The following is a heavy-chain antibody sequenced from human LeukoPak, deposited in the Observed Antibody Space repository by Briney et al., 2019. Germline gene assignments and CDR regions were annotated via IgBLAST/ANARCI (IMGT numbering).Heavy chain of an antibody. V-gene: IGHV4-59*01. J-gene: IGHJ4*02. Sequence: SVTLSLTCNVSAGSISDYYWTWIRQPPGEGLEWIGYIYYSGSTNYNPSLKSRVTISIDTSKNQFSLKLSSVTAADTAVYYCAREGGYVWGSYRTFDYWGQGTLVTVSS. CDR1: AGSISDYY. CDR2: IYYSGST. D-gene: IGHD3-16*02. CDR3: AREGGYVWGSYRTFDY.